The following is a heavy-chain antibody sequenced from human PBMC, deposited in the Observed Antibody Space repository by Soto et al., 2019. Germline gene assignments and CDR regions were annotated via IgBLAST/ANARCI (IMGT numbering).Heavy chain of an antibody. J-gene: IGHJ3*01. V-gene: IGHV3-9*01. CDR2: ISWSGDNM. CDR1: GFTFDDYA. CDR3: VKVSYSSLTTLGSAFDV. D-gene: IGHD4-4*01. Sequence: QLVESGGGLVQPGRSPRLSCAASGFTFDDYAMHWVRQAPGKGLEWVSGISWSGDNMAYADSVKGQFITSRDNVKNSLYLQMNSLRVEDTALYHCVKVSYSSLTTLGSAFDVWGQGTMVTVSS.